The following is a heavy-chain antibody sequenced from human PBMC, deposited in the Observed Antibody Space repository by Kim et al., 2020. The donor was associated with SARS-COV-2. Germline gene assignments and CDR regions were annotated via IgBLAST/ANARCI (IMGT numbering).Heavy chain of an antibody. V-gene: IGHV4-34*01. J-gene: IGHJ5*02. CDR2: INHSGST. D-gene: IGHD3-3*01. CDR1: GGSFSGYY. Sequence: SETLSLTCAVYGGSFSGYYWSWIRQPPGKGLEWIGEINHSGSTNYNPSLKSRVTISVDTSKNQFSLKLSSVTAADTAVYYCARGPRFLEWLLYLNCFDP. CDR3: ARGPRFLEWLLYLNCFDP.